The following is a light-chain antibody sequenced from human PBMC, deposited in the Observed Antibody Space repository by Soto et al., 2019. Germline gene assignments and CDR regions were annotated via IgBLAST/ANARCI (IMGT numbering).Light chain of an antibody. CDR3: HQYNNWPPWT. Sequence: EIVMTQSPATLSVSPGERVTLSCRASQSVSRNLAWYQYIPGQAPRLLIYAASTRATGIPARFSGSGSETEFTLSISSLQSEDYAVYYCHQYNNWPPWTFGQGTKVEIK. V-gene: IGKV3-15*01. CDR1: QSVSRN. J-gene: IGKJ1*01. CDR2: AAS.